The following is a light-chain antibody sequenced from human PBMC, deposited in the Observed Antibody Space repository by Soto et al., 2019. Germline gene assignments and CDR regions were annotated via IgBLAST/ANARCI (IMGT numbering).Light chain of an antibody. CDR2: TAS. CDR1: QSVGRN. J-gene: IGKJ3*01. Sequence: EIVLTQSPATLPLSPGERATISCRASQSVGRNLAWYQQKPGLAPRLLLDTASDRATGVPARSSGSGSGTDLTLTISSLEPDDFAVYFCPQRSIWPTFGPGTKVDIK. CDR3: PQRSIWPT. V-gene: IGKV3-11*01.